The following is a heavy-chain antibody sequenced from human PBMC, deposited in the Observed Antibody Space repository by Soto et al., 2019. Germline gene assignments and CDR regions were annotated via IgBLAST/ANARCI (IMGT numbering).Heavy chain of an antibody. CDR2: VYYTGTT. V-gene: IGHV4-59*01. D-gene: IGHD4-17*01. J-gene: IGHJ5*02. CDR3: ARDTVLTGMFDL. CDR1: GGSIVSYH. Sequence: QVLLQESGPGQVKPSETLSLTCTVSGGSIVSYHWSWVRQPPGQGLEWIESVYYTGTTNYNPSRVSRVTISIDAPENQISLNLTAVNAADTAFYYCARDTVLTGMFDLWGQGTLVTVSS.